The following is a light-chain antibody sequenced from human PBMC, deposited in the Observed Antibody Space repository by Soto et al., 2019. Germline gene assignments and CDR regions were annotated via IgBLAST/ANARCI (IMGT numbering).Light chain of an antibody. CDR1: QNVSSY. CDR2: DAS. Sequence: EIVLTQSPATLSLSPGERATLSCRASQNVSSYLAWYQQKPGQAPRLLIYDASNRATGIPARFSGSGSGTDFTLTISSLEPEDFAVYYCQQRSNWPPVVTFGGGTKVEIK. V-gene: IGKV3-11*01. CDR3: QQRSNWPPVVT. J-gene: IGKJ4*01.